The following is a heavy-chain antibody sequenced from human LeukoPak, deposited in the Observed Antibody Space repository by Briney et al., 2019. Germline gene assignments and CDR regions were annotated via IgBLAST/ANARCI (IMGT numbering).Heavy chain of an antibody. Sequence: GGSLRLSCAASGFTFSSYAMSWVRQAPGKGLQWVSTISGSGDSTDYADSVKGRFTISRDNSKNTLYLQMNSLRAEDTALYYCARAPFYYDSSGYPYFDGWGQGTLVTVSS. CDR2: ISGSGDST. CDR1: GFTFSSYA. V-gene: IGHV3-23*01. J-gene: IGHJ4*02. CDR3: ARAPFYYDSSGYPYFDG. D-gene: IGHD3-22*01.